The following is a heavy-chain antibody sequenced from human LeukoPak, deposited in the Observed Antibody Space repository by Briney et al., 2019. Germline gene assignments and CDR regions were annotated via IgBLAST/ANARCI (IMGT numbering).Heavy chain of an antibody. CDR3: AKDRHYYGSGTVNFDY. J-gene: IGHJ4*02. CDR2: ISGSGGGT. Sequence: GGSLRLSCAASGFTFSSSGMSWVRQAPGKGLEWVSAISGSGGGTFYADSVKGRFTISRDNSKNTLYLQMNSLRDEDTAVFYCAKDRHYYGSGTVNFDYWGQGTLVTVSS. V-gene: IGHV3-23*01. D-gene: IGHD3-10*01. CDR1: GFTFSSSG.